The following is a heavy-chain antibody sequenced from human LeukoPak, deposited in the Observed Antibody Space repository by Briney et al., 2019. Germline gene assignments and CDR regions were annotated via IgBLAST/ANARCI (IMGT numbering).Heavy chain of an antibody. J-gene: IGHJ3*01. CDR3: AREFDL. CDR2: IFYSGTT. Sequence: SETLSLTCTVSGDSISTYYWSWIRHPPGKGLEWIGNIFYSGTTNYNSSLKSRVTISVDTSKNQFSLNLSSVTAADTAVYYCAREFDLWGQGIMVTVSS. CDR1: GDSISTYY. V-gene: IGHV4-59*01.